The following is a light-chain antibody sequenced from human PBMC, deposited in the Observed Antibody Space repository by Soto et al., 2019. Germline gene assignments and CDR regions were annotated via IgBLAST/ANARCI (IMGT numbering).Light chain of an antibody. V-gene: IGKV1-39*01. CDR2: AAS. CDR1: QNIYSY. J-gene: IGKJ1*01. CDR3: QKSYSTPRT. Sequence: DIQMTQSPSSLSASVGDRVTITCRASQNIYSYLNWYLQKPGKAPDLLIYAASSLQSGVPSRFIGSGSGTDFTLTISSLQPGEFATYYCQKSYSTPRTFGQGTRVEIK.